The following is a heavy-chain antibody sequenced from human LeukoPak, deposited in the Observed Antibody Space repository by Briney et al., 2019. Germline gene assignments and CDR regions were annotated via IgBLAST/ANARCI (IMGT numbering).Heavy chain of an antibody. J-gene: IGHJ6*03. CDR2: INPNSGGT. Sequence: ASVKVSCKASGGTFSSYAISWVRQAPGQGLEWMGWINPNSGGTNYAQKFQGRVTMTRDTSISTAYMELSRLRSDDTAVYYCAREGEWELLLHYYYMDVWGKGTTVTVSS. CDR1: GGTFSSYA. CDR3: AREGEWELLLHYYYMDV. D-gene: IGHD1-26*01. V-gene: IGHV1-2*02.